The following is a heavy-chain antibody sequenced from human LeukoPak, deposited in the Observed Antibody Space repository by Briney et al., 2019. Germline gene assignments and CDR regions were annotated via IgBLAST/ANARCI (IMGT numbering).Heavy chain of an antibody. CDR2: IGSSSSTI. J-gene: IGHJ3*02. CDR1: GFTFSRYS. D-gene: IGHD2-21*02. V-gene: IGHV3-48*02. Sequence: PGGSMRLSCAAAGFTFSRYSMNWVRQPAGKGLEWVSYIGSSSSTIYYADSVKGRFTISRDNAKKALYLQMNSLRDEDTAVYYCARDSGAAIVVVTSSDAFDIWGQGTMVTVSS. CDR3: ARDSGAAIVVVTSSDAFDI.